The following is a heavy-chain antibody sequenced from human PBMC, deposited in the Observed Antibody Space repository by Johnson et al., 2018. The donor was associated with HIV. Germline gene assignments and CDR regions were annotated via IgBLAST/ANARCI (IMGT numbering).Heavy chain of an antibody. D-gene: IGHD6-19*01. CDR1: GFTFSSFD. J-gene: IGHJ3*02. V-gene: IGHV3-66*01. Sequence: MLLVESGGGLVQPGGSLRLSCAASGFTFSSFDMRWVRQATGKGLEWVSVIFTVGDVYYAASVKGRFTISRDNSENTLYLQMNSLRAEDTAVYYCAKDEQWLNDAFDIWGQGTMVTVSS. CDR2: IFTVGDV. CDR3: AKDEQWLNDAFDI.